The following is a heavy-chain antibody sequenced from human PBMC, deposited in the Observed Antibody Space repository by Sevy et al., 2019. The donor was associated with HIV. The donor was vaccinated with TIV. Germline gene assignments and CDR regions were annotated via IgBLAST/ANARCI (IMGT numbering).Heavy chain of an antibody. J-gene: IGHJ4*02. V-gene: IGHV3-7*01. CDR1: GFKFSDYW. D-gene: IGHD3-3*01. CDR2: IKQDESEK. Sequence: GESLKISCAASGFKFSDYWMSWVRQSPGKGLEWVATIKQDESEKYYVESVKGQFAISRDNGKNSVSLQMNGLRVEDTALYYCAREVGGFNWRPYYFDSWGQGTLVTVSS. CDR3: AREVGGFNWRPYYFDS.